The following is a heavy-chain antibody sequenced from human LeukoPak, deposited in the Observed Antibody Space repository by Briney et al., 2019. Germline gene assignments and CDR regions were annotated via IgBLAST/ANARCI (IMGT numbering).Heavy chain of an antibody. CDR2: ISSNSSYI. D-gene: IGHD3-22*01. J-gene: IGHJ1*01. CDR3: ARGLYYYDSSGYPTTAEYFQH. CDR1: GFTFSSYS. Sequence: GGSLRLSCAASGFTFSSYSMNWVRQAPGKGLEWVSSISSNSSYIYYADSVKGRFTISRDNARNSLYLQMNSLRAEDTAVYYCARGLYYYDSSGYPTTAEYFQHWGQGTLVTVSS. V-gene: IGHV3-21*04.